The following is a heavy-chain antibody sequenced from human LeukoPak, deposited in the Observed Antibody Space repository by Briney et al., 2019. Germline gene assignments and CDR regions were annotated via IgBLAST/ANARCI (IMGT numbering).Heavy chain of an antibody. CDR2: IRSKTDGGTT. J-gene: IGHJ4*02. CDR1: GFTFTNAW. CDR3: TNIPFDH. Sequence: GGSLRLSCAASGFTFTNAWMNWVRQAPGKGLEWVGRIRSKTDGGTTDYAAPVKDRFTISRDDSTNTLYLQMNSLKTEDTATYYYTNIPFDHWGQGTLVTVSS. V-gene: IGHV3-15*07. D-gene: IGHD2-21*01.